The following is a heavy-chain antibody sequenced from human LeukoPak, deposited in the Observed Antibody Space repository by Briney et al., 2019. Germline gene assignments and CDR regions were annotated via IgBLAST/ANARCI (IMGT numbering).Heavy chain of an antibody. Sequence: GASVKVSRMTSVYTFTSYDINWVRPDTGQGLEWMGWVKPHSGDTAYAQKLQDRVTMTRDSATSTVYMELSGLRSEDSAVYYCTRGVGVAGDYWGQGNLVTVSS. CDR2: VKPHSGDT. D-gene: IGHD3-3*01. V-gene: IGHV1-8*01. CDR3: TRGVGVAGDY. J-gene: IGHJ4*02. CDR1: VYTFTSYD.